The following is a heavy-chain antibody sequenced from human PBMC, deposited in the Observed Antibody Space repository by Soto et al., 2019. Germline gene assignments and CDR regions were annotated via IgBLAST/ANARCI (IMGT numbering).Heavy chain of an antibody. D-gene: IGHD2-2*01. CDR2: IWYDGSNK. CDR3: ARDGQDIVVKHKRAEDYYYYMDV. V-gene: IGHV3-33*01. CDR1: GFTFSSYG. J-gene: IGHJ6*03. Sequence: GGSLRLSCAASGFTFSSYGMHWVRQAPGKGLEWVAVIWYDGSNKYYADSVKGRFTISRDNSKNTLYLQMNSLRAEDTAVYYCARDGQDIVVKHKRAEDYYYYMDVWGKGTTVTVSS.